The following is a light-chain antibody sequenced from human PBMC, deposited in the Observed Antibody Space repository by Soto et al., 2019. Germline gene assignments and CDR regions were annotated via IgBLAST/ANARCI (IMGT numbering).Light chain of an antibody. Sequence: QAVVTQSSSASASLGSSVKLTCTVSSGHRNYIIAWHQQQPGQAPRFLMKLENDGSYNKGSGVPDRISGSSSGADRYLTISNLQSEDEADYYCETWDNNGVVFGGGTQLTVL. CDR3: ETWDNNGVV. CDR2: LENDGSY. J-gene: IGLJ2*01. CDR1: SGHRNYI. V-gene: IGLV4-60*03.